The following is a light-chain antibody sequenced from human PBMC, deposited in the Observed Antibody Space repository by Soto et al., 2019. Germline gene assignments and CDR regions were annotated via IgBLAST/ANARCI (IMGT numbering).Light chain of an antibody. V-gene: IGKV3-20*01. J-gene: IGKJ1*01. CDR2: NTS. CDR3: QQYGSSPRT. CDR1: QSVSSSY. Sequence: DIVLIQSPDSLAVSLGERATLSCRSSQSVSSSYLAWYQQKPGQAPRLLIFNTSSRATGIPDRFSGSGSGTDFTLTINRLEPEDFAVYYCQQYGSSPRTFGQGTKVDIK.